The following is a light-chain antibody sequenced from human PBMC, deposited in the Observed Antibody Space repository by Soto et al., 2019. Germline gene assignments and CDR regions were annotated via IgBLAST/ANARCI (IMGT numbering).Light chain of an antibody. J-gene: IGKJ5*01. CDR2: AAS. CDR3: QQSYSTRIT. Sequence: DIQMTQSPSSLPASVGDRISITCRASQSISSYLNWYQQKPGKAPKLLIYAASSLQSGVPSRFSGSGSGTDFTLTISSLQPEDFATYYCQQSYSTRITFGQGTRLET. V-gene: IGKV1-39*01. CDR1: QSISSY.